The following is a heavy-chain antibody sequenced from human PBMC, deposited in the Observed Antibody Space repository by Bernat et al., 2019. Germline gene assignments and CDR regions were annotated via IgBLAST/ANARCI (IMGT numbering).Heavy chain of an antibody. J-gene: IGHJ3*02. Sequence: EVQLVESGGDLVQPGGSLRLSCAVSGFTVSSNYMTWVRQAPGKGLEWVSVIYTSGSTYYADSVKGRLTISGANCKNTVYLQMDSRRGGGRASYYCAIDTSGGGGAFDIWGQGTLVTVAS. CDR3: AIDTSGGGGAFDI. V-gene: IGHV3-66*02. D-gene: IGHD1-1*01. CDR2: IYTSGST. CDR1: GFTVSSNY.